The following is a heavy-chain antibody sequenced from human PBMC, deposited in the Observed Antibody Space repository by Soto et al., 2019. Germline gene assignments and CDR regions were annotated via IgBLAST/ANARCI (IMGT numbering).Heavy chain of an antibody. Sequence: GGSLRLSCAASGFTFSIYWMHWVRQAPGKGLVWVSRINSDGSSTSYADSVKGRFTISRDNAKNTLYLQMNSLRAEDTAVYYCAREDIVVVPAAMRAYYYYGMDVWGQGTTVTVSS. V-gene: IGHV3-74*01. D-gene: IGHD2-2*01. CDR1: GFTFSIYW. J-gene: IGHJ6*02. CDR3: AREDIVVVPAAMRAYYYYGMDV. CDR2: INSDGSST.